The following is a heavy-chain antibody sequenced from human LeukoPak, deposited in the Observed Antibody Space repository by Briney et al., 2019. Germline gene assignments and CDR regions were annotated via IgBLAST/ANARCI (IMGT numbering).Heavy chain of an antibody. CDR1: GYTFTSYY. D-gene: IGHD1-26*01. J-gene: IGHJ3*02. CDR2: INPSGGST. CDR3: AKVLGATRRHDAFDI. V-gene: IGHV1-46*01. Sequence: AASVKVSCKASGYTFTSYYMHWVRQAPGQGLEWMGIINPSGGSTIYAQKFQGRVTMTRDMSTSTVYMELSSLRSEDTAVYYCAKVLGATRRHDAFDIWGQGTMVTVSS.